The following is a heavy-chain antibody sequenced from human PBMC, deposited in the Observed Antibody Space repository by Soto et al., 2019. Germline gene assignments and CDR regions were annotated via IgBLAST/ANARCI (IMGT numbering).Heavy chain of an antibody. CDR1: GFTFSSYA. V-gene: IGHV3-23*01. CDR3: ANQPEAVAVIYFDY. Sequence: HPGGSLRLSCAASGFTFSSYAMSWVRQAPGKGLEWVSAISGSGGSTYYADSVKGRFTISRDNSKNTPYLQMNSLRAEDTAVYYCANQPEAVAVIYFDYWGQGTLVTVSS. CDR2: ISGSGGST. J-gene: IGHJ4*02. D-gene: IGHD6-19*01.